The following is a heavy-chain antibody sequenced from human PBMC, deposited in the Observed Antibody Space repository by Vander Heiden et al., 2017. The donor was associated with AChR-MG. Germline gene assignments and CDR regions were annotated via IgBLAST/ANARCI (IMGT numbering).Heavy chain of an antibody. Sequence: EVQLLESGGGLVQPGGSLRLSCAASGFTFSSYAMSWVRQAPGRGLEWVSTSSGDGGSTYYADSVKGRFTISRDKSKNTLYLQMNSLRAEDTAVHYCAKGAYSSGWSFDYWGQGTLVTVSS. D-gene: IGHD6-19*01. V-gene: IGHV3-23*01. CDR3: AKGAYSSGWSFDY. J-gene: IGHJ4*02. CDR1: GFTFSSYA. CDR2: SSGDGGST.